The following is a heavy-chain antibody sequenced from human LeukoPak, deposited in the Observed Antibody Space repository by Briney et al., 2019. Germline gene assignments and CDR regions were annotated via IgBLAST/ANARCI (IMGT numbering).Heavy chain of an antibody. CDR3: ARGPSYKYAFDI. D-gene: IGHD5-24*01. Sequence: ESSETLSLTCTVSGGSISSYYWSWIRQPPGKGLEWIGYIYYSGSTNYNPSLKSRVTISVDTSKNQFSLKLSSVTAADTAVYYCARGPSYKYAFDIWGRGTMVTVSS. V-gene: IGHV4-59*01. J-gene: IGHJ3*02. CDR1: GGSISSYY. CDR2: IYYSGST.